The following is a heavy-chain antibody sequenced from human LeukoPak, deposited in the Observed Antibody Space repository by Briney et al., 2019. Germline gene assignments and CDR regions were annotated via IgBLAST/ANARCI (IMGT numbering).Heavy chain of an antibody. CDR1: GGSFTTHY. J-gene: IGHJ3*01. CDR3: ASDSISMNAFDA. D-gene: IGHD3-22*01. Sequence: SETLSLTCTVSGGSFTTHYWSWIRQPPGKGLEWIGYISYIGSTNYNPSLKSRVTISIDASKNEVSLMLTSVTAADTAVYYCASDSISMNAFDAWGQGTMVTVSS. CDR2: ISYIGST. V-gene: IGHV4-59*11.